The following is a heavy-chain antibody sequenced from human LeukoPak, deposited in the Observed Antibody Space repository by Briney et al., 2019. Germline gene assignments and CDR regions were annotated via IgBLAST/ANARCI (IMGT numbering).Heavy chain of an antibody. CDR1: GFTFSDYW. J-gene: IGHJ3*01. Sequence: GGSLRLSCAASGFTFSDYWIHWVRQAPGKGLVWVSRINNDGSDTIYADSVKGRFAISRDNAKNTLYLQMNSLTAEDTAVYYCSRGGFAHAFDLWGQGTMVTVSS. V-gene: IGHV3-74*01. CDR2: INNDGSDT. CDR3: SRGGFAHAFDL.